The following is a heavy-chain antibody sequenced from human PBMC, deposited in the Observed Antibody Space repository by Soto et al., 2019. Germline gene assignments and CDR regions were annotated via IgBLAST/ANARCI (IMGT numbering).Heavy chain of an antibody. CDR1: GGTFSSYA. J-gene: IGHJ5*02. D-gene: IGHD4-4*01. Sequence: QVQLVQSGAEVKKPGSSVKVSCKASGGTFSSYAISWVRQAPGQGLEWMGGIIPIFVTANYAQKFQGRVTITADESTSTAYMELSSLRSEDTAVYSCASYDGLHRGIAWFAPWGQGTLVTVSS. CDR3: ASYDGLHRGIAWFAP. V-gene: IGHV1-69*12. CDR2: IIPIFVTA.